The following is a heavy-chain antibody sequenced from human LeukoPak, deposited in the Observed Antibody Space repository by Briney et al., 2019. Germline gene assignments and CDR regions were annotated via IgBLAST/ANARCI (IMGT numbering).Heavy chain of an antibody. V-gene: IGHV4-39*01. CDR3: ARQGDGYCSSTNCLYTFDY. Sequence: SETLSLTCAVSGGSISTTSYFWGWIRQPPGKGLEWIASIYYSGDTYYSPSLKSRVTISEDTSKNQFSLNLNSVTAADTAVYYARQGDGYCSSTNCLYTFDYWGQGILVTVSS. CDR1: GGSISTTSYF. CDR2: IYYSGDT. J-gene: IGHJ4*02. D-gene: IGHD2-2*03.